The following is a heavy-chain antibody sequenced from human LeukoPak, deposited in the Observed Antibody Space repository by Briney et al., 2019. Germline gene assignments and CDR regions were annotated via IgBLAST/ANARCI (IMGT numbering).Heavy chain of an antibody. CDR3: TTDGEYCSGGSCYGGAFDI. D-gene: IGHD2-15*01. V-gene: IGHV3-15*01. CDR2: IKSKTEGGTT. CDR1: GFTFSNAW. J-gene: IGHJ3*02. Sequence: AGGSLRLSCAASGFTFSNAWMSWVRQAPGKGLEWVGRIKSKTEGGTTDYAAPVKGRFTISKDDSKNTLYLQMNSLKTEDTAVYYCTTDGEYCSGGSCYGGAFDIWGQGTMVTVSS.